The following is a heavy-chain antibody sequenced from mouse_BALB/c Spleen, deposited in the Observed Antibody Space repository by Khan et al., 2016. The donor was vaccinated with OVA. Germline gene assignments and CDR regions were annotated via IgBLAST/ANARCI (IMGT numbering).Heavy chain of an antibody. J-gene: IGHJ4*01. V-gene: IGHV1-63*02. CDR2: IYPGSGRT. D-gene: IGHD1-1*01. CDR3: SIPYYYGSLYVTMDD. CDR1: GYTFTKYW. Sequence: QVQLQQSGAELVRPGTSVKMSCKAAGYTFTKYWIGWVKQRPGHGLEWIGDIYPGSGRTHYSEKFKGKATLTADTSSSTAYMQLSSLTSEDSAVYYGSIPYYYGSLYVTMDDWGQGTSITVSS.